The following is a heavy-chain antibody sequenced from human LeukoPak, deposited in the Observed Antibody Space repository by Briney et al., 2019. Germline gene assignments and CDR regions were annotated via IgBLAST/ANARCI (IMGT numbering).Heavy chain of an antibody. V-gene: IGHV4-59*08. Sequence: SEILSLTCTVSGGSIINYYWSWIRQPPGKGLEWIGYIYHSGDTNHNPSLKSRVTISTDTSKNQFSLELSSVTAADTAVYYCARHPFATPFDYWGQGILVTVSS. CDR2: IYHSGDT. CDR1: GGSIINYY. J-gene: IGHJ4*02. CDR3: ARHPFATPFDY. D-gene: IGHD2-15*01.